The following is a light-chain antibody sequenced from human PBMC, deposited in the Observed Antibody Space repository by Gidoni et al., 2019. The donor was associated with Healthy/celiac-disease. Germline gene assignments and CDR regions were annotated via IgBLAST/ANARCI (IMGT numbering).Light chain of an antibody. CDR1: QSISSW. CDR3: QQYPGGP. V-gene: IGKV1-5*03. Sequence: DIQMTQSPSTLSASVGDRVTITCRASQSISSWLAWYQQKPGKAPKLLIYNASSLESGVPSRFSGSGSGTEFTLTISSLQPDDFATYYCQQYPGGPFGQGTKVEIK. J-gene: IGKJ1*01. CDR2: NAS.